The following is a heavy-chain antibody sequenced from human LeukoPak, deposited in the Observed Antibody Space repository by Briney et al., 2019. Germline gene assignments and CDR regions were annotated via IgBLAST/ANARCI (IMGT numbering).Heavy chain of an antibody. J-gene: IGHJ4*02. D-gene: IGHD5-12*01. V-gene: IGHV3-11*01. CDR2: ISSSGSTI. Sequence: GGSLRLSCAASGFTFSDYYMSWIRQAPGKGLEWVSYISSSGSTIYYADSVKGRFTISRDNAKNSLYLQMNSLRAEDTAVYYCARDLYSGYDSSNYWGQGTLVTVSS. CDR3: ARDLYSGYDSSNY. CDR1: GFTFSDYY.